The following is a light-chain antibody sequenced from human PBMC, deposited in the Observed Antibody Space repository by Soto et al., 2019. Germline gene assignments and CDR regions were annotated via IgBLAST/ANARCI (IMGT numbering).Light chain of an antibody. CDR3: QQYNNWPWT. Sequence: EQVMAQSPATLSVSPGERATLSCRASQSVSSDLAWYQQKPGQAPRLLIYSASTRATGIPARFSGSGSGTEFTLIISSLQSEDFALYSCQQYNNWPWTFGQGTKVEIK. CDR2: SAS. V-gene: IGKV3-15*01. J-gene: IGKJ1*01. CDR1: QSVSSD.